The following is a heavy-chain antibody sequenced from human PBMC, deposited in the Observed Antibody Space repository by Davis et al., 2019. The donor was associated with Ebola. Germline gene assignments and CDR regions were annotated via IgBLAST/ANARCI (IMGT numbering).Heavy chain of an antibody. J-gene: IGHJ6*02. CDR1: GFTFSTYS. CDR2: ISSDSDYI. CDR3: ARHYVYDYYMGLDV. V-gene: IGHV3-21*01. D-gene: IGHD3-16*01. Sequence: GESLKISCAASGFTFSTYSMSWVRQAPGKALEWVSSISSDSDYIYYADSAKGRFTISRDNSKNTIYLQMNSLRAGDTAVYYCARHYVYDYYMGLDVWGQGTTVTVSS.